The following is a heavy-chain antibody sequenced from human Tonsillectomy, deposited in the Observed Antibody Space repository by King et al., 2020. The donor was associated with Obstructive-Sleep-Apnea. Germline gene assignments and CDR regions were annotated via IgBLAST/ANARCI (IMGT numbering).Heavy chain of an antibody. V-gene: IGHV4-38-2*02. D-gene: IGHD3-10*01. CDR3: ARTYYSGSGDYYGQRFYFDY. J-gene: IGHJ4*02. Sequence: QLQESGPGLVKPSETLSLICSVSGYSISSGYYWGWIRQPPGKGLEWIGIIYQSGSTDYNPSLNSRVTISVDMSKNQFSLKLGSVTAADTAVYFCARTYYSGSGDYYGQRFYFDYWGQGTLVTVSS. CDR1: GYSISSGYY. CDR2: IYQSGST.